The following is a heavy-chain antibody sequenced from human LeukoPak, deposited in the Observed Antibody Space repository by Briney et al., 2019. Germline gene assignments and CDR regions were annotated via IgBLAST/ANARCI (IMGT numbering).Heavy chain of an antibody. CDR1: AASNTGHH. Sequence: SETLSLTCTHSAASNTGHHCNSLRQSPRNQLKWIDYLYYTGRPNFNPSLKSRVSISVDTSKSQFSLKLSSVTAADTAVYYCARDNGWGYSYGPHFDYWGQGALVTVSS. D-gene: IGHD5-18*01. CDR3: ARDNGWGYSYGPHFDY. J-gene: IGHJ4*02. V-gene: IGHV4-59*11. CDR2: LYYTGRP.